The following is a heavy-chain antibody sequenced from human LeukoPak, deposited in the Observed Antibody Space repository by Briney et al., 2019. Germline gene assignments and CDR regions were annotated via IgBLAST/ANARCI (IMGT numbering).Heavy chain of an antibody. J-gene: IGHJ3*02. D-gene: IGHD5-18*01. V-gene: IGHV3-74*03. Sequence: GGSLRLSCAASGFTLTIYWMYWVRQPPGKGLMWVSRFNTDASTTTYADFVKGRFTISRDNAKSTLYLQMNSLRAEDTAVYYCARDGYEKDAFDIWVQGTTVTVSP. CDR3: ARDGYEKDAFDI. CDR1: GFTLTIYW. CDR2: FNTDASTT.